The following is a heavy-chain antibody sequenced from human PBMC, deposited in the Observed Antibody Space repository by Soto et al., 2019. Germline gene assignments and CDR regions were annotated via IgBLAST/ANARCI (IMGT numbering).Heavy chain of an antibody. J-gene: IGHJ4*02. CDR2: ISYDGSNK. V-gene: IGHV3-30-3*01. D-gene: IGHD6-6*01. Sequence: QVQLVESGGGVVQPGRSLRLSCAASGFTFSSYAMHWVRQAPGKGLEWVSVISYDGSNKYYADSVKGRFTISRDNSKNTLYLQMNSLSAEDTAVYYCARGPSSSSGRVDYWGQGTLVTVSS. CDR1: GFTFSSYA. CDR3: ARGPSSSSGRVDY.